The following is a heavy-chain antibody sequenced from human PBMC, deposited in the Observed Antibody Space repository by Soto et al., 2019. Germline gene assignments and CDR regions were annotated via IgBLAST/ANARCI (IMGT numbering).Heavy chain of an antibody. J-gene: IGHJ5*02. CDR2: MNPNSGNT. CDR3: VRMASSGTLNWFDP. Sequence: AGVKVSCKAADSTFMNYAISWVRQATGQGLEWMGWMNPNSGNTGYALKFQGRVSMTRNTSIYTVYLELSSLASDDTAVYYCVRMASSGTLNWFDPWGQGTLVTVSS. V-gene: IGHV1-8*01. CDR1: DSTFMNYA. D-gene: IGHD1-1*01.